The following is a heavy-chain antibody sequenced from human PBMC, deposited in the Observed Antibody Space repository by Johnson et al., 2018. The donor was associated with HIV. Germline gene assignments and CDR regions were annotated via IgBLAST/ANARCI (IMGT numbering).Heavy chain of an antibody. CDR2: ISGSGSII. J-gene: IGHJ3*02. CDR3: ARSRHGGIQPSDAFDK. CDR1: GFTFSDHY. V-gene: IGHV3-11*04. D-gene: IGHD3-16*01. Sequence: QMMLVESGGGLVKPGGSLKLSCAVSGFTFSDHYMSWIRQTPGKGLQWVSYISGSGSIIYSTDSVQGRFTISRDNVKNSLYLQMDSLRPEDTAVYYCARSRHGGIQPSDAFDKWGQGTMVTVSS.